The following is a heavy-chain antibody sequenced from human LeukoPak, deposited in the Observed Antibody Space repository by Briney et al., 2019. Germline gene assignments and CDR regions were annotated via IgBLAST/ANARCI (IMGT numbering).Heavy chain of an antibody. J-gene: IGHJ3*02. D-gene: IGHD3-22*01. Sequence: SETLSLTCTVSGGSISSYYWSWIRQPPGEGPEWIGYIYYSGSTNYNPHLNSRLAISVDTSKNQFSLKLSSVTAADTAVYYCAREGIYYDSSGYYYHAFDIWGQGTMVTVSS. V-gene: IGHV4-59*01. CDR2: IYYSGST. CDR3: AREGIYYDSSGYYYHAFDI. CDR1: GGSISSYY.